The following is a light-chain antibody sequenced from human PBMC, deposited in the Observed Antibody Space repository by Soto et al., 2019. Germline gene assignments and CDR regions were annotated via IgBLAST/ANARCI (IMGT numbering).Light chain of an antibody. J-gene: IGLJ1*01. Sequence: QSVLTQPASVSGSPGQSITISCTGTSSDVGGYNYVSWYQQHPGKAPKLMIYEVSNRPSGVSNRFSGSKSGNTASLTISALQAEDEADYYCSSYTSSTFYVFGTGTKVTVL. V-gene: IGLV2-14*01. CDR2: EVS. CDR3: SSYTSSTFYV. CDR1: SSDVGGYNY.